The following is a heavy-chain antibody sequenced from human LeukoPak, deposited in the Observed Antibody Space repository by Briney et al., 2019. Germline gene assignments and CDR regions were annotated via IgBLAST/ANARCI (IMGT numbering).Heavy chain of an antibody. CDR2: IIPIFGTA. Sequence: SVKVSCKASGGTFSSYAISWVRQAPGQGLEWMGRIIPIFGTANYAQKFQGRVTITADKSTSTAYMELSSLRSEDTAVYYCARDCYDFWSGYYTSAGNWFDPWGQGTLVTVPS. J-gene: IGHJ5*02. V-gene: IGHV1-69*06. CDR1: GGTFSSYA. CDR3: ARDCYDFWSGYYTSAGNWFDP. D-gene: IGHD3-3*01.